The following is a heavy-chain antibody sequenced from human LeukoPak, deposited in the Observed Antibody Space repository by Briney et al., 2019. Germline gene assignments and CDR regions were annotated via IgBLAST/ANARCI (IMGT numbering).Heavy chain of an antibody. V-gene: IGHV3-21*01. CDR2: ISSSSYI. Sequence: PGGSLRLSCAASGFTFSSYSMNWVRQAPGKGLEWVSSISSSSYIYYADSVKGRFTISRDNAKNSLYLQMNSLRAEDTAVYYCARDRGFDYGDYEIDYWGQGTLVTVSS. CDR3: ARDRGFDYGDYEIDY. CDR1: GFTFSSYS. D-gene: IGHD4-17*01. J-gene: IGHJ4*02.